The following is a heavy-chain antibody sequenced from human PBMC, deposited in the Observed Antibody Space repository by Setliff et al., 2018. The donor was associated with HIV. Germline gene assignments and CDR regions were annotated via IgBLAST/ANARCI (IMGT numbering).Heavy chain of an antibody. CDR3: ARGGYSYGFGRHRAYFQY. V-gene: IGHV4-34*01. CDR2: INHSGGT. J-gene: IGHJ1*01. CDR1: GGSFSAYY. Sequence: SETLSLTCAVYGGSFSAYYRSWIRQTPGKGLEWIGEINHSGGTNYNPSLKSRVTMSVDTSKNQFSLKLSDVTAADTAVFYCARGGYSYGFGRHRAYFQYWGQGTQVTVSS. D-gene: IGHD5-18*01.